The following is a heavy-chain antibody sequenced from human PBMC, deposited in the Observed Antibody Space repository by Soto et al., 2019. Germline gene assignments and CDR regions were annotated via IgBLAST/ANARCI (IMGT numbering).Heavy chain of an antibody. V-gene: IGHV4-30-2*01. CDR2: IYHSGST. CDR3: ARAILELRGNWFDP. Sequence: PSETLSLTXAVSGGSMSSGGYSWSWIRQPPGKGLEWIGYIYHSGSTYYNPSLKSRVTKSVDRSKNQFSLKLSSVTAADTAVYYCARAILELRGNWFDPWGQGTLVTVSS. D-gene: IGHD1-7*01. J-gene: IGHJ5*02. CDR1: GGSMSSGGYS.